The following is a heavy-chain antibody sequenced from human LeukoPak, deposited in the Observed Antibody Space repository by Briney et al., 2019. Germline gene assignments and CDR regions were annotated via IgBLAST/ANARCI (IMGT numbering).Heavy chain of an antibody. J-gene: IGHJ4*02. CDR1: GGSISSGSYY. CDR2: IYTSGST. D-gene: IGHD6-13*01. CDR3: ARDAGGIYSSTWYLDY. Sequence: SETLSLTCTVSGGSISSGSYYWSWIRQPAGKGLEWIGRIYTSGSTNYNPSLKSRVTISVDTSKNQFSLKLSSVTATDTAVYFCARDAGGIYSSTWYLDYWGQGTLVTVSS. V-gene: IGHV4-61*02.